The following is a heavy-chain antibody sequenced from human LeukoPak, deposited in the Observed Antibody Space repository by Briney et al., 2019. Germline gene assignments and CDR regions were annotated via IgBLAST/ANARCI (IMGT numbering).Heavy chain of an antibody. V-gene: IGHV3-74*01. Sequence: GGSLRLPCAASGFTFSSYWMHWVRQAPGKGLVWVSHINSDGSSTTYADSVKGRFTISRDNAKNTLYLQMNSLRAEDTAVYSCARDSYYSPEYWGQGTLVTVSS. CDR2: INSDGSST. D-gene: IGHD4-11*01. J-gene: IGHJ4*02. CDR3: ARDSYYSPEY. CDR1: GFTFSSYW.